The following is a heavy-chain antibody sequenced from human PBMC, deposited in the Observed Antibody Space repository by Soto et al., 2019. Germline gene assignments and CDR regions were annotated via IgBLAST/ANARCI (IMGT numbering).Heavy chain of an antibody. CDR1: GGSISSSSYY. D-gene: IGHD6-19*01. CDR3: ARDRPYSSGWYHEY. J-gene: IGHJ4*02. CDR2: IYSGGST. V-gene: IGHV3-66*01. Sequence: ETLSLTCTVSGGSISSSSYYWGWIRQPPGKGLEWVSVIYSGGSTYYADSVKGRFTISRDNSKNTLYLQMNSLRAEDTAVYYCARDRPYSSGWYHEYWGQGTLVTVSS.